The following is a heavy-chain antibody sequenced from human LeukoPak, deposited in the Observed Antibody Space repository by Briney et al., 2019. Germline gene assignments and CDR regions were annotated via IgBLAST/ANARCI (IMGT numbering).Heavy chain of an antibody. D-gene: IGHD3-3*01. CDR3: ARVSYDFWSGYYDAFDI. V-gene: IGHV3-33*01. CDR1: GFTFSSYG. CDR2: IWYDGSNK. Sequence: GGSLRLSCAASGFTFSSYGMHWVRQAPGKGLEWVAVIWYDGSNKYYADSVKGRFTISRDNSKNALYLQMNSLRAEDTAVYYCARVSYDFWSGYYDAFDIWGQETMVTVSS. J-gene: IGHJ3*02.